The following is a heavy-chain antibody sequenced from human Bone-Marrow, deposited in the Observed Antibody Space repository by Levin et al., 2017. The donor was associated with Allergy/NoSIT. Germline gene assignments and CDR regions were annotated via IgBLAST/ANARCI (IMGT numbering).Heavy chain of an antibody. V-gene: IGHV3-30*04. Sequence: PGGSLRLSCAASGFIFNGYGLHWVRQAPGKGLEWVAVISYDGANTHHADSVKGRFTISRDNSKNTLFLQMSGLRADDTAVYFCARDSRKGQMRYWGQGTLVTVSS. CDR3: ARDSRKGQMRY. CDR2: ISYDGANT. CDR1: GFIFNGYG. J-gene: IGHJ4*02.